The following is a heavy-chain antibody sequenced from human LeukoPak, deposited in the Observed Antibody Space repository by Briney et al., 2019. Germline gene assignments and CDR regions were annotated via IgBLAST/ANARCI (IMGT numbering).Heavy chain of an antibody. J-gene: IGHJ5*02. CDR1: GFTFSSYG. Sequence: GGTLRLSCAASGFTFSSYGMSRVRQTPGRGLEWVSAIIGSGGTTYYADSMKGRFTISRDNSKNTLYLQMNSLRAEDTAVYYCARPRVGATGWFDPWGQGTLVTVSS. CDR3: ARPRVGATGWFDP. D-gene: IGHD1-26*01. V-gene: IGHV3-23*01. CDR2: IIGSGGTT.